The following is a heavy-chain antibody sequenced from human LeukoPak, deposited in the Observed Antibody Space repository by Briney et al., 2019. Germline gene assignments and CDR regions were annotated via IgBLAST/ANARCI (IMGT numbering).Heavy chain of an antibody. CDR1: GYTFTGYY. V-gene: IGHV1-2*02. CDR2: INPNSGGT. CDR3: ARVRTTVTNYYYYGMDV. D-gene: IGHD4-17*01. Sequence: ASVKVSCKASGYTFTGYYMHWVRQAPGQGLEWMGWINPNSGGTNYAQKFQGRVTMTRDTSISTAYMELSRLRSDDTAVYYCARVRTTVTNYYYYGMDVWGQGTTVTVPS. J-gene: IGHJ6*02.